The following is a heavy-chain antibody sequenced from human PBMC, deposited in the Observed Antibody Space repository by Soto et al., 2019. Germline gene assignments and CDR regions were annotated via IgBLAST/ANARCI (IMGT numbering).Heavy chain of an antibody. CDR1: GGTFSSYA. CDR3: AGHSSGVPGYYYGMDV. Sequence: QVQLVQSGAEVKKPGSSVKVSCKASGGTFSSYAISWLRQTPGQGLEGMGGIIPIFDTADNAQKFQGRVTITADESTNTAYMELSSLRSEDTAVYYCAGHSSGVPGYYYGMDVWGQGTTVTVSS. V-gene: IGHV1-69*12. D-gene: IGHD3-22*01. J-gene: IGHJ6*02. CDR2: IIPIFDTA.